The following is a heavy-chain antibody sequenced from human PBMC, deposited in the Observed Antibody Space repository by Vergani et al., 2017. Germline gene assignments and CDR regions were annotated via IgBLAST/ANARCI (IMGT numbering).Heavy chain of an antibody. Sequence: QVQLVQSGAEVKKPGSSVKVSCKASGGTFSSYAISWVRQAPGQGLEWRGRIIPIFGTANYAQKFQGRVTITADESTSTAYMELSSLRSEDTAVYYCAFVVVAATPVLSCDYWGQGTLVTVSS. D-gene: IGHD2-15*01. CDR2: IIPIFGTA. CDR3: AFVVVAATPVLSCDY. V-gene: IGHV1-69*18. J-gene: IGHJ4*02. CDR1: GGTFSSYA.